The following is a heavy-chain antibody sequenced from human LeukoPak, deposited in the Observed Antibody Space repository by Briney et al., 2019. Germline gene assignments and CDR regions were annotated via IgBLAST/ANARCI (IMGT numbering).Heavy chain of an antibody. V-gene: IGHV1-18*01. Sequence: EASVKVSCKASGYTFTSYGISWVRQAPGQGLEWMGWISAYNGNTNYAQKLQGRVTMTTDTSTSTAYMELRSLRSDDTAVYYRARDRIAGATLNTFDYWGQGTLVTVSS. CDR2: ISAYNGNT. D-gene: IGHD1-26*01. CDR3: ARDRIAGATLNTFDY. CDR1: GYTFTSYG. J-gene: IGHJ4*02.